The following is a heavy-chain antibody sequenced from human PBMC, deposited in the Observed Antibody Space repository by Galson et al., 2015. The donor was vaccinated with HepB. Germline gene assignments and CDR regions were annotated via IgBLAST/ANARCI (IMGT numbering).Heavy chain of an antibody. CDR2: ISSSSSYI. V-gene: IGHV3-21*01. CDR1: GFTFSSYS. J-gene: IGHJ4*02. CDR3: ARAGGSSWYLYYFDY. D-gene: IGHD6-13*01. Sequence: SLRLSCAASGFTFSSYSMNWVRQAPGKGLEWVSSISSSSSYIYYADSVKGRFTISRDNAKNSLYLQMNSLRAEDTAVYYCARAGGSSWYLYYFDYWGQGTLIPVSS.